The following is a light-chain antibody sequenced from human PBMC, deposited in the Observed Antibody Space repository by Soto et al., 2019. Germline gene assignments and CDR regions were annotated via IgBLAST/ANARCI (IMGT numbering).Light chain of an antibody. CDR3: QQYGSSPFT. Sequence: EIVLTQSPGTLSLSPGERATLSCRASQSVSSTYLAWYQQKPGQAPRLLIYSTSSRATGIPDRFSGSRSGTDFTLTISRLEPEDFAVYYCQQYGSSPFTFGPGTTVDIK. J-gene: IGKJ3*01. V-gene: IGKV3-20*01. CDR2: STS. CDR1: QSVSSTY.